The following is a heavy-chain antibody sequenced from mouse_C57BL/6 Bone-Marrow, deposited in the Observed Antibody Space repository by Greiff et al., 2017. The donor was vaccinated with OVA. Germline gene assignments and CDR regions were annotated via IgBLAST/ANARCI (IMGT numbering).Heavy chain of an antibody. V-gene: IGHV1-69*01. Sequence: QVQLQQPGAELVMPGASVKLSCKASGYTFTSYWMPWVKQRPGQGLEWIGEIDPSDSYTNYNQKFKGKSTLTVDKSSSTAYMQLSSLTSEDSAVYYCATRGRGGAWFAYWGQGTLVTVSA. D-gene: IGHD3-3*01. CDR1: GYTFTSYW. CDR2: IDPSDSYT. J-gene: IGHJ3*01. CDR3: ATRGRGGAWFAY.